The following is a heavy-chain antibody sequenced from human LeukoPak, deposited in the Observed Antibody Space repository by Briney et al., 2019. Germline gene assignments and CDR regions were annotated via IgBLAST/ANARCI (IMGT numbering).Heavy chain of an antibody. CDR2: IIPIFGTA. CDR1: GGTFSSYA. Sequence: ASVNVSCKASGGTFSSYAISWVRQAPGQGLEWMGGIIPIFGTANYAQKFKGRVTFTEDESTSTAYMELSSLRSEDTALYYCARGPLGDPAHFDYWGQGTLVTVSS. D-gene: IGHD2-21*01. V-gene: IGHV1-69*01. J-gene: IGHJ4*02. CDR3: ARGPLGDPAHFDY.